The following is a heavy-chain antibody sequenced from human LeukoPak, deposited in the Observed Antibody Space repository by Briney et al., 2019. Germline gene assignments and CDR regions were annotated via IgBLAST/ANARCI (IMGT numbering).Heavy chain of an antibody. V-gene: IGHV1-2*02. CDR2: INPNSGGT. CDR3: AREDIVATLTFDY. Sequence: ASVKVSCKASGYTFTGYYMHWVRQAPGQGLEWMGWINPNSGGTNYAQKFQGRVTMTRDTSISTAYMELSRLRSDDTAVYYCAREDIVATLTFDYWGQGTLVTVSS. CDR1: GYTFTGYY. D-gene: IGHD5-12*01. J-gene: IGHJ4*02.